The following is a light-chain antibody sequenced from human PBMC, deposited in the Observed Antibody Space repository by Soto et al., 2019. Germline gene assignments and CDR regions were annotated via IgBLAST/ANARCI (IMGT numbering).Light chain of an antibody. CDR2: GAS. CDR1: QSVGNN. CDR3: QQRSDWPIT. J-gene: IGKJ5*01. Sequence: EVVMTQSPATLPVSPGGIVTLSCRASQSVGNNLAWYQQRPGQPPRLLIYGASTRDTGIPVRFSGSGSGTDFTLAINRLEPDDFAVYYCQQRSDWPITFGQGTRLEIK. V-gene: IGKV3D-15*01.